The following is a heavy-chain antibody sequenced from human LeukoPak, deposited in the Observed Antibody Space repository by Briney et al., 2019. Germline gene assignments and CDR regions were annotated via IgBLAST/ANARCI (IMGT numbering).Heavy chain of an antibody. D-gene: IGHD3-10*01. CDR3: AKGGSGSITPFDY. V-gene: IGHV3-23*01. Sequence: PGGSLRLSCAASGFTFSNYAMSWVRQAPGKGLEWVSVISGSGGTTYYADSVKGRFTISRDNSKNTLYLQVNSLRAEDTAVYYCAKGGSGSITPFDYWGQGTLVTVSS. J-gene: IGHJ4*02. CDR1: GFTFSNYA. CDR2: ISGSGGTT.